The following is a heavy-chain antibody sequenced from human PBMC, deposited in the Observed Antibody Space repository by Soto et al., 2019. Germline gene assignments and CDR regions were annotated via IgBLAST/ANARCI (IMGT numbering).Heavy chain of an antibody. CDR2: IYYSGTT. D-gene: IGHD4-17*01. J-gene: IGHJ4*02. CDR1: GGSIDSYY. Sequence: ETLSLTCTVAGGSIDSYYWNWIRQPPGKGLEWIGYIYYSGTTNYNPSLKSRVTISLDMSKRQFSLNLTSVTAADTAVYYCARAVTSFDLWGQGTPVTVSS. CDR3: ARAVTSFDL. V-gene: IGHV4-59*01.